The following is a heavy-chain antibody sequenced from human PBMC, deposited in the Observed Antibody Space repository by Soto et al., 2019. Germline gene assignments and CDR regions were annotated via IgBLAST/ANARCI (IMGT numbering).Heavy chain of an antibody. CDR3: ARGYWVQGYGAGTYFDY. D-gene: IGHD3-10*01. Sequence: EVQLVESGGGVVQPGGSLRLSCAAYGLSVGNNYMSWVRQAPGEGLEWVSVIYSGSTTHYADSVKGRFSISRDSSRNTVYLQMNSLRVEDTAVYHCARGYWVQGYGAGTYFDYSGQGTLVTVSS. CDR1: GLSVGNNY. J-gene: IGHJ4*02. V-gene: IGHV3-66*01. CDR2: IYSGSTT.